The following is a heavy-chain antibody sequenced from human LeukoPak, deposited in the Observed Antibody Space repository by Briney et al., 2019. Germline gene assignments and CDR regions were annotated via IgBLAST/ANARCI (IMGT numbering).Heavy chain of an antibody. V-gene: IGHV3-30*03. CDR3: ARDPVPNYYDSSGYYYVGYFDY. D-gene: IGHD3-22*01. CDR1: GFTFSSYG. Sequence: TGGSLRLSCAASGFTFSSYGMHWVRQAPGKGLEWVAVISYDGSNKYYADSVKGRFTISRDNSKNTLYLQMNSLRAEDTAVYYCARDPVPNYYDSSGYYYVGYFDYWGQGTLVTVSS. CDR2: ISYDGSNK. J-gene: IGHJ4*02.